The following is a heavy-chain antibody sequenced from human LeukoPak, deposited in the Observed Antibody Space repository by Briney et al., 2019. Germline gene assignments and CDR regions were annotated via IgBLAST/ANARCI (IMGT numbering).Heavy chain of an antibody. J-gene: IGHJ4*02. CDR2: ISGYNDKK. V-gene: IGHV1-18*01. CDR3: ARGRFSYGRGYQFDY. CDR1: GYTFTSYG. Sequence: ASVKVSCKAYGYTFTSYGISWVRQAPGQGLEWMGWISGYNDKKKYAEKFQGRVTMTTETSTSTAYMELRSLRSDDTAVYYCARGRFSYGRGYQFDYWGQGTLVTVSS. D-gene: IGHD5-18*01.